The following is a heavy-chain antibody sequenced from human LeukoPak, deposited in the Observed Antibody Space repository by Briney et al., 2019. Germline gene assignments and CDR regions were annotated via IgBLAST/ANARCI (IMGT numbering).Heavy chain of an antibody. V-gene: IGHV3-15*01. J-gene: IGHJ4*02. CDR3: TTTDYYDSSGYDY. Sequence: SGGSLRLSCAASGFTFSNVWMSWVRQAPGKGLEWVGRIKSKTDGGTTDYAAPVKGRFTISRDDSKNTLYLQMNSLKTEDTAVYYCTTTDYYDSSGYDYWGQGTLVTVSS. D-gene: IGHD3-22*01. CDR1: GFTFSNVW. CDR2: IKSKTDGGTT.